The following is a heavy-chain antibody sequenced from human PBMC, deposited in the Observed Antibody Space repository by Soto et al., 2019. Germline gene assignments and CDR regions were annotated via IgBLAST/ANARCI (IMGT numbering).Heavy chain of an antibody. V-gene: IGHV1-18*01. Sequence: QVQLVQSGGEVKKPGASVKVSCQASGYTFSDYAISWVRQAPGQGLEWMGWISASTRNTDQAQNFRGRVIMTLDTSTNTDYMELRSLRSDDTAVYYCVRCYCSVGSCYACWHFDLWGRGTLVTVSS. CDR3: VRCYCSVGSCYACWHFDL. J-gene: IGHJ2*01. D-gene: IGHD2-15*01. CDR1: GYTFSDYA. CDR2: ISASTRNT.